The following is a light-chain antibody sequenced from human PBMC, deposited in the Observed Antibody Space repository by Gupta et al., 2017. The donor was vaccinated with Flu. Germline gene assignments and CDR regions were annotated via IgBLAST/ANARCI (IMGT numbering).Light chain of an antibody. CDR2: DVS. J-gene: IGLJ1*01. Sequence: QSALTQPASVSGSPGQSITISCTGTSSDVGGYNYVSWYQQHPGKAPKFMTYDVSNRPSGVSNRFSGSKSGNTASLTISGLQAEDEADYYCSSYRSSSTPVGVFGTGTKVTVL. CDR3: SSYRSSSTPVGV. CDR1: SSDVGGYNY. V-gene: IGLV2-14*01.